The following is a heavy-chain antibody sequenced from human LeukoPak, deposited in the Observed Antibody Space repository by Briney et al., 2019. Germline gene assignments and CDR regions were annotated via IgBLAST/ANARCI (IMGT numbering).Heavy chain of an antibody. Sequence: QPGGSLRLSCAASGFTFSSYGMHWVRQAPGKGLEWVAFIRYDGSNKYYADSVKGRFTNSRDNSKNTLYLQMNSLRAEDTAVYYCAKDRKSGSKKVYYFDYWGQGTLVTVSS. CDR2: IRYDGSNK. D-gene: IGHD1-26*01. V-gene: IGHV3-30*02. J-gene: IGHJ4*02. CDR1: GFTFSSYG. CDR3: AKDRKSGSKKVYYFDY.